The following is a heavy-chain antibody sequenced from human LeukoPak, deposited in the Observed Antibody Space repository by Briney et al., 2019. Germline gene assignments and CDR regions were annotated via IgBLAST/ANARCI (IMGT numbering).Heavy chain of an antibody. CDR1: GGSISSYY. D-gene: IGHD1-26*01. CDR2: IYYSGST. J-gene: IGHJ3*02. Sequence: PSETLSLTCTVSGGSISSYYWSWIRQPPGKGLEWIGYIYYSGSTNYNPSLKSRDTISVDTSKNQFSLKLSSVTAADTAVYYCACLVGATIQAFDIWGQGTMVTVSS. CDR3: ACLVGATIQAFDI. V-gene: IGHV4-59*08.